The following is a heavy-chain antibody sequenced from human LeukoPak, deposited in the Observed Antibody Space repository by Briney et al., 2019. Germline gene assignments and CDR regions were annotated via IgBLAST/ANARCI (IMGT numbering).Heavy chain of an antibody. CDR3: VKTHGDQRG. CDR2: ITGSGVST. Sequence: GGSLRLSCAASEFIFAGYAMSWVRQAPGKGLEWVSAITGSGVSTYYADSVKGRFTISRDDPKNMLYLQMNSLRAEDTAVYYCVKTHGDQRGWGQGTLVTVSS. V-gene: IGHV3-23*01. J-gene: IGHJ4*02. D-gene: IGHD4-17*01. CDR1: EFIFAGYA.